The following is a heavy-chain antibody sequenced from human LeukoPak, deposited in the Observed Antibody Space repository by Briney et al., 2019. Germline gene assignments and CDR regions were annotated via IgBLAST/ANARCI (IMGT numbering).Heavy chain of an antibody. CDR3: AKIPDGYNTDDY. CDR1: GFTFSSYA. J-gene: IGHJ4*02. V-gene: IGHV3-30-3*02. CDR2: ISYDGSNK. D-gene: IGHD5-24*01. Sequence: GGSLRLSCAASGFTFSSYAMHWVRQAPGKGLEWVAVISYDGSNKYYADSVKGRFTISRDNSKNTLYLQMNSLRAEDTAVYYCAKIPDGYNTDDYWGQGTLVTVSS.